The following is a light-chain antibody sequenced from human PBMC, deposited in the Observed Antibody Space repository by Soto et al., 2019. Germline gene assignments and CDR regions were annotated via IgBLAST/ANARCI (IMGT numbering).Light chain of an antibody. J-gene: IGKJ1*01. CDR3: QQYNSYS. CDR1: QSINHW. Sequence: DIQMPLYTSTLSAAVGDRVTIICRASQSINHWLAWYQQKPGKAPKLLIYKAFSLESGVPSRFSGRGSGTEFTLTISSLQPDDFATYYRQQYNSYSFGQGTKVDIK. CDR2: KAF. V-gene: IGKV1-5*03.